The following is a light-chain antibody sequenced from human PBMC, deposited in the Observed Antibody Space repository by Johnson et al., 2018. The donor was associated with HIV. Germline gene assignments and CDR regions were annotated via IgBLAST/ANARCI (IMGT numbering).Light chain of an antibody. CDR2: NNN. J-gene: IGLJ1*01. Sequence: QPVLTQPPSVSAAPGQKVTISCSGSSSNIGNNYVSWYQQVPGTAPKLLISNNNKRPSGIPDRFSGSKSGTSATLGITGLQTGDEADYYCATWVSSLSGFFIGTGTKVTVL. V-gene: IGLV1-51*01. CDR1: SSNIGNNY. CDR3: ATWVSSLSGFF.